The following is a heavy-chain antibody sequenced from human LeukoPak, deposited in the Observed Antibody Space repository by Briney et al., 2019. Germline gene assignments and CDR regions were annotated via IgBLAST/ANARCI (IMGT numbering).Heavy chain of an antibody. CDR3: TFSHDYGDN. V-gene: IGHV3-73*01. CDR2: IRSSNKNFAI. Sequence: GRSLRLSCAASGLTFSGSAMHCVRQASGNWLGWVGRIRSSNKNFAIAYGASVKGRFTISRDDSKNAAYLQMDSLKTEDTAVCYCTFSHDYGDNWGQGTLVTVSS. D-gene: IGHD4-17*01. J-gene: IGHJ4*02. CDR1: GLTFSGSA.